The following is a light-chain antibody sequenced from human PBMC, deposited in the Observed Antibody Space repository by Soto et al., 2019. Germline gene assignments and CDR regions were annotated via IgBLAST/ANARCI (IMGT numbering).Light chain of an antibody. CDR3: QQYKSYST. CDR2: DAS. J-gene: IGKJ1*01. Sequence: DIQLTQSPSTLSASVGDRVTLTCRASQSLNSRLAWYQHRPGKAPKLLIYDASTLESGVPSRFSGSGSGTEFTITINNVQPDDLATYICQQYKSYSTFGRGTKVDIK. CDR1: QSLNSR. V-gene: IGKV1-5*01.